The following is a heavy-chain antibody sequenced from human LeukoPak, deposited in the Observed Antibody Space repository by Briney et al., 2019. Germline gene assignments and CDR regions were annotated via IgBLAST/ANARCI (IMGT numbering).Heavy chain of an antibody. V-gene: IGHV3-23*01. CDR3: VQGTRRGAITMVRGVIGKSYYFDS. CDR1: GFTFSSYS. J-gene: IGHJ4*02. Sequence: GGSLRLSCAASGFTFSSYSMNWVRQAPGKGLEWVSAISGSGGSTYHADSVKGRFTISRDNSKNTLYLQMNSLRAEDTAVYYCVQGTRRGAITMVRGVIGKSYYFDSWGQGTLVTVSS. CDR2: ISGSGGST. D-gene: IGHD3-10*01.